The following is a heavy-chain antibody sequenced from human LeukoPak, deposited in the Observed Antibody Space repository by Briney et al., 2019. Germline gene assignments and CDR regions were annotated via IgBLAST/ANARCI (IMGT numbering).Heavy chain of an antibody. CDR2: ISSNGYEK. CDR1: GFYFSSYV. J-gene: IGHJ4*02. CDR3: ARGNLYTAATIENY. V-gene: IGHV3-30-3*01. Sequence: PGGSLRLSCAGSGFYFSSYVIHWVRQAPGKGLEWVAVISSNGYEKEYADSVKGRFTVSRDNSNNTVYLQMHSLSAEDTSRYYCARGNLYTAATIENYWGQGTLVTVSS. D-gene: IGHD3-16*01.